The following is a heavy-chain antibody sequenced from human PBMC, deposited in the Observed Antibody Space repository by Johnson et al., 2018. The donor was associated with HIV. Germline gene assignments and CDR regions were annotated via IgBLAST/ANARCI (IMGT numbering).Heavy chain of an antibody. CDR2: IKQDGSEK. Sequence: NYWMSWVRQAPGKGLEWVANIKQDGSEKYYVDSVKGRFTISRDNAKNSLYLQMNSLRAEDTAVYYCARKGDAFDIWGQGTKVTVSS. J-gene: IGHJ3*02. CDR1: NYW. V-gene: IGHV3-7*05. CDR3: ARKGDAFDI.